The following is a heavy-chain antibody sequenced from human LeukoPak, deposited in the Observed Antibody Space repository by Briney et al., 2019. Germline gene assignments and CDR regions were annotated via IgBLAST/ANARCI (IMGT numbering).Heavy chain of an antibody. CDR2: ISSSGGTI. D-gene: IGHD3-16*01. CDR3: ARGGNWFDP. V-gene: IGHV3-48*03. CDR1: GFTFSSYE. Sequence: GGSLRLSCAASGFTFSSYEMNWVRQATGKGLECVSYISSSGGTISYADSVKGRFTISRDNAKNALYLQMNSLRAEDTANYYCARGGNWFDPWGQGTLVTVSS. J-gene: IGHJ5*02.